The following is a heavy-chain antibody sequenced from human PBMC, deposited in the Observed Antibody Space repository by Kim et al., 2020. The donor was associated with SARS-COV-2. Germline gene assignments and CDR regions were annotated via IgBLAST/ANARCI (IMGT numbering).Heavy chain of an antibody. J-gene: IGHJ6*02. V-gene: IGHV3-23*01. D-gene: IGHD1-1*01. CDR2: ISGSGGST. CDR3: AKDLITLEEEHYYYYGMDV. Sequence: GGSLRLSCAASGFTFSSYAMSWVRQAPGKGLEWVSAISGSGGSTYYADSVKGRFTISRDNSKNTLYLQMNSLRAEDTAVYYCAKDLITLEEEHYYYYGMDVWGQGTTVTVSS. CDR1: GFTFSSYA.